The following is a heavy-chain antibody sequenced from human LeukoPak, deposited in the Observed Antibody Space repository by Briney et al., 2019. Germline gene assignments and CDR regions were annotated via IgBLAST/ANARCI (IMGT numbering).Heavy chain of an antibody. CDR1: GFTFSKNV. D-gene: IGHD3-10*01. CDR3: VVWPHYFGSGSYYRPDAFDI. J-gene: IGHJ3*02. CDR2: ITDGGGST. Sequence: GGSLRLSCVASGFTFSKNVMSWVRQAPRKGLEWVSAITDGGGSTYYADSVKGRFTISRDNSKNTLYLQITSLRVEDTAVYFCVVWPHYFGSGSYYRPDAFDIWGQGTMVTVSS. V-gene: IGHV3-23*01.